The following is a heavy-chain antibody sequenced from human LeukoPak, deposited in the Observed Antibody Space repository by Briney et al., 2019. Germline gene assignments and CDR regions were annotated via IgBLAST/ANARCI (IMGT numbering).Heavy chain of an antibody. D-gene: IGHD3-3*01. CDR2: INHSGST. V-gene: IGHV4-34*01. CDR1: GGSFSGYY. CDR3: ARATIFGVVTVDY. Sequence: PSETLSLTCAVYGGSFSGYYWSWIRQPPGKGLEWIGEINHSGSTYYNPSLKSRVTISVDRSKNQFSLKLSSVTAADTAVYYCARATIFGVVTVDYWGQGTLVTVSS. J-gene: IGHJ4*02.